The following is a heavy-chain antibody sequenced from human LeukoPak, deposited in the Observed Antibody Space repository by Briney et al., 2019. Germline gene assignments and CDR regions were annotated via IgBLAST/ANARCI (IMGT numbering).Heavy chain of an antibody. CDR2: INPSGGST. V-gene: IGHV1-46*01. D-gene: IGHD2-2*03. CDR3: ASGYCSSTSCSQQLVPFDY. J-gene: IGHJ4*02. Sequence: ASVKVSCKASGYTFTRYYMHWVRQAPGQGLEWMGIINPSGGSTSYAQKFQGRVTMTRDTSTSTVYMELSSLRSEDTAVYYCASGYCSSTSCSQQLVPFDYWGQGTLVTVSS. CDR1: GYTFTRYY.